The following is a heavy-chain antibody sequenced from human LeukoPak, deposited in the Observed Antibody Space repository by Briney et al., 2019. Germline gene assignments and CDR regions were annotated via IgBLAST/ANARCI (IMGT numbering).Heavy chain of an antibody. CDR3: TRKAKTVNYFDY. J-gene: IGHJ4*02. D-gene: IGHD1-14*01. CDR1: GFTFSSYE. CDR2: ISSSGSTI. Sequence: PGGSLRLSCAASGFTFSSYEMNWVRQAPGKGLEWVSYISSSGSTIYYADSVKGRFTISRDNAKNSLYLQMNSLRAEDTALYYCTRKAKTVNYFDYWGQGTLVTVSS. V-gene: IGHV3-48*03.